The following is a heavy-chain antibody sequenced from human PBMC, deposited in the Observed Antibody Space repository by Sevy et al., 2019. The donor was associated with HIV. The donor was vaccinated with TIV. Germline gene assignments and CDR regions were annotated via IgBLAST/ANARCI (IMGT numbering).Heavy chain of an antibody. CDR1: GFAFYDYS. J-gene: IGHJ4*02. Sequence: GGSLRLSCAASGFAFYDYSMSWIRQAPGKGLEWVATLSFGCGKINYADSVKGRFTISRGNSKNSFYLQMDNLRVEDTALYYCAREGCTRPHDYSGQGTRVTVSS. V-gene: IGHV3-23*01. CDR3: AREGCTRPHDY. CDR2: LSFGCGKI. D-gene: IGHD2-8*01.